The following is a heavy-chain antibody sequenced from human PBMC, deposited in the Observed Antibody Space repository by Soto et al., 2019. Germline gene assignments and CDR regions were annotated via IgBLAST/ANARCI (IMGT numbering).Heavy chain of an antibody. CDR1: GYTFTSYA. D-gene: IGHD3-10*01. CDR2: INAGNGNT. V-gene: IGHV1-3*01. CDR3: ARVFQSGPYYYGSGSYPIDY. J-gene: IGHJ4*02. Sequence: ASVKVSCKASGYTFTSYAMHWVRQAPGQRLEWMGWINAGNGNTKYSQKFQGRVTITRDTSASTAYMELSSLRSEDTAVYYCARVFQSGPYYYGSGSYPIDYWGQGTLVTVSS.